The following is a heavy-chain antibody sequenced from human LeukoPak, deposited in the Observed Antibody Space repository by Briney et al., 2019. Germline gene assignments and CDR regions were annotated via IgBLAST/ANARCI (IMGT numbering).Heavy chain of an antibody. CDR3: ARYKDSSGWYGWFDP. D-gene: IGHD6-19*01. V-gene: IGHV1-2*02. CDR2: INPNSGGT. CDR1: GNTFTGYY. Sequence: ASVKVSCKASGNTFTGYYMHWVRQAPGQGLEWMGWINPNSGGTNYAQKFQGRVTMTRDTSISTAYMELSRLRSDDTAVYYCARYKDSSGWYGWFDPWGQGTLVTVSS. J-gene: IGHJ5*02.